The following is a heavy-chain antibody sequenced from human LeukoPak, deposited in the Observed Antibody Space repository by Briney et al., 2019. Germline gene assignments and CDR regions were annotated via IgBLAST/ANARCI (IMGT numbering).Heavy chain of an antibody. V-gene: IGHV1-8*01. Sequence: ASVKVSCKASGYTFTSYDINWVRQATGQGLEWMGWTNPNSGNTGYAQKFQGRVTMTRNTSISTAYMELSSLRSEDTAVYYCASHRGSRSWYVDYYYYGMDVWGQGTTVTVSS. CDR2: TNPNSGNT. CDR3: ASHRGSRSWYVDYYYYGMDV. J-gene: IGHJ6*02. CDR1: GYTFTSYD. D-gene: IGHD6-13*01.